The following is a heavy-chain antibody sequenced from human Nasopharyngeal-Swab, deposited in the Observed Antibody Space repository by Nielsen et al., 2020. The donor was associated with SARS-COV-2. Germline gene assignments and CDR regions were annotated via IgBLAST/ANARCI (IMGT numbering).Heavy chain of an antibody. CDR2: IKQDGSEK. J-gene: IGHJ6*02. Sequence: GESLKISCAASGFTFSSYWMSWVRQAPGKGLEWVANIKQDGSEKYYVDSVKGRFTISRDNAKNSLYLQMNSLRAEDTAVYYCAREPLLWSGMDVWGQGTTVTVSS. D-gene: IGHD3-10*01. CDR3: AREPLLWSGMDV. CDR1: GFTFSSYW. V-gene: IGHV3-7*01.